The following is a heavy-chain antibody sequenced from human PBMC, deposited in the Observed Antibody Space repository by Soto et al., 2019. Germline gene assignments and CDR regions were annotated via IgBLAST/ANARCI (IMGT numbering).Heavy chain of an antibody. CDR2: ISISSSDR. J-gene: IGHJ4*01. CDR1: GFTLRTYT. CDR3: VRGMNPLF. V-gene: IGHV3-21*06. Sequence: ASLRLSFAASGFTLRTYTMNWVRQAPGKGLEWVSSISISSSDRYYADSVRGRFTISRDNAKNALYLQMNSLRADDTAVYFCVRGMNPLFGGQGTLVTVSS.